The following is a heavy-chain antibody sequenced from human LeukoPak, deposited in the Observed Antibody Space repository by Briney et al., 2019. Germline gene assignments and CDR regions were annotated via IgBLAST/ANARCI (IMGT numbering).Heavy chain of an antibody. CDR2: INHSGST. J-gene: IGHJ4*02. CDR3: ARGRGYSGNNFDY. D-gene: IGHD5-12*01. V-gene: IGHV4-34*01. CDR1: GGSFSGYY. Sequence: SETLSLTCAVYGGSFSGYYWSWIRQPPGKGLEWIGEINHSGSTNFNPSLKSRVTISVDTSKNQFSLKLSSVTAAGTAVYYCARGRGYSGNNFDYWGQGALVTVSS.